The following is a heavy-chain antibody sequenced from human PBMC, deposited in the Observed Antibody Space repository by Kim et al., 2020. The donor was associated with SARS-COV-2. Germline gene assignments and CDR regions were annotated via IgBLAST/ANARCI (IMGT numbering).Heavy chain of an antibody. Sequence: PSFQGHVTISADKSISTAYLQWSSLKASDTAMYYCARQIIYDFWSGPQDYWGQGTLVTVSS. CDR3: ARQIIYDFWSGPQDY. V-gene: IGHV5-10-1*01. J-gene: IGHJ4*02. D-gene: IGHD3-3*01.